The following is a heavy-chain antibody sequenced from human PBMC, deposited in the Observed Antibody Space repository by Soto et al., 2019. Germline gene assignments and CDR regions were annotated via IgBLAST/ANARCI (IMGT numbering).Heavy chain of an antibody. Sequence: QVRLVQSGAEVKKPGSSVKVSCKASGGTFSSYSISWVRQSPGQGLEWLGRIIPILGIPTYAQKFQGRVTITADKSPNTAYRELSSLGSEDTAGYYCAREAYCGCDCYSHCDYWGQGTMVTVSS. CDR2: IIPILGIP. D-gene: IGHD2-21*02. J-gene: IGHJ4*02. V-gene: IGHV1-69*08. CDR3: AREAYCGCDCYSHCDY. CDR1: GGTFSSYS.